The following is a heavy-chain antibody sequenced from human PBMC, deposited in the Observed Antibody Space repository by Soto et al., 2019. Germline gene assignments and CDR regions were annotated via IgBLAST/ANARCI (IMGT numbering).Heavy chain of an antibody. CDR3: ANIVVVPAAIWHNDAFDI. V-gene: IGHV4-39*01. J-gene: IGHJ3*02. D-gene: IGHD2-2*01. Sequence: SETLSLTCTVSGGSISSSSYYWGWIRQPPGKGLEWIGSIYYSGSTYYNPSLKSQVTISVDTSKNQFSLKLSSVTAADTAVYYCANIVVVPAAIWHNDAFDIWGQGTMVTVSS. CDR2: IYYSGST. CDR1: GGSISSSSYY.